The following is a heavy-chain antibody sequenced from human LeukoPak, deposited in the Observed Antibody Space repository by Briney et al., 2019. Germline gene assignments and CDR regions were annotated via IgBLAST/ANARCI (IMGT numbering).Heavy chain of an antibody. CDR1: GFTFGSYG. J-gene: IGHJ4*02. D-gene: IGHD3-10*01. CDR2: IRYDGSNK. Sequence: GGSLRLSCAASGFTFGSYGMHWVRQAPGKGLEWVAFIRYDGSNKYYADSVKGRFTISRDNSKNTLYLQMNSLRAEDTAVYYCAKDHQYYYYGSGSYLDYWGQGTLVTVSS. CDR3: AKDHQYYYYGSGSYLDY. V-gene: IGHV3-30*02.